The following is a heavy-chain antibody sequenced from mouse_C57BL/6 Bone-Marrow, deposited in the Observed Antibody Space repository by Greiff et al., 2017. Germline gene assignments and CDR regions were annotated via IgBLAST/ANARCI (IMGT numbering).Heavy chain of an antibody. J-gene: IGHJ3*01. Sequence: EVQLEQSGGGLVKPGGSLKLSCAASGFTFTSYAMSWVRQTPEQRLEWVATISDGGGYTYYPDNVKGRFTISRDNATNNLYLQLSHLKSEDTAMYYCARDRGRFAYWGQGTLVTVSA. V-gene: IGHV5-4*01. CDR3: ARDRGRFAY. D-gene: IGHD3-1*01. CDR1: GFTFTSYA. CDR2: ISDGGGYT.